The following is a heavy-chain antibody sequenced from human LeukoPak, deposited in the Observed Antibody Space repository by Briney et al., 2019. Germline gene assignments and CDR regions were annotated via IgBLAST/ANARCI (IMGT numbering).Heavy chain of an antibody. J-gene: IGHJ3*02. CDR3: ARDYAYALDI. Sequence: GGSLRLSCAASGFTFSSYEMNWVRQAPGKGLEWIAYIRDGNSIYYADSVKGRFTISRDNAKNSLYLQMNSLRDEDTAVYYCARDYAYALDIWGLGTMVTVSS. CDR1: GFTFSSYE. V-gene: IGHV3-48*03. D-gene: IGHD2-21*01. CDR2: IRDGNSI.